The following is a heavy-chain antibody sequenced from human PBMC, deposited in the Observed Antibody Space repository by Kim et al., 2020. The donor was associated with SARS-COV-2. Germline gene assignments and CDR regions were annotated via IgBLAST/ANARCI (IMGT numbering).Heavy chain of an antibody. CDR3: ARHGSSWYGGYFDY. CDR1: GGSISSYY. D-gene: IGHD6-13*01. Sequence: SETLSLTCTVSGGSISSYYWSWIRQPPGKGLEWIGYIYYSGSTNYNPSLKSRVTISVDTSKNQFSLKLSSVTAADTAVYYCARHGSSWYGGYFDYWGQGTLVTVSS. J-gene: IGHJ4*02. V-gene: IGHV4-59*08. CDR2: IYYSGST.